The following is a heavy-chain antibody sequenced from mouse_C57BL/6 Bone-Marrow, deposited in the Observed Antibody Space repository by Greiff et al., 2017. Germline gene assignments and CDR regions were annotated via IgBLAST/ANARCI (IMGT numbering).Heavy chain of an antibody. CDR3: AREEGGGYFDV. V-gene: IGHV1-19*01. J-gene: IGHJ1*03. CDR1: GYTFTDYY. Sequence: VQLQQSGPVLVKPGASVKMSCKASGYTFTDYYMNWVKQSHGKSLEWIGVINPYNGGTSYNQKFKGKATLTVDKSSSTAYMELNSRTSEDSAVYYCAREEGGGYFDVWGTGTTVTVSS. CDR2: INPYNGGT.